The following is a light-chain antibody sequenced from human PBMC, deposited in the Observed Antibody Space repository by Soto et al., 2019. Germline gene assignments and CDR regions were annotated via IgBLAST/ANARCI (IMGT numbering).Light chain of an antibody. CDR2: RAS. J-gene: IGKJ2*01. Sequence: DIQMTQSPSTLSAYVGERATITCRASQSISPWLAWYQKKPGKASNLLLYRASNLQTGVPARFSSSGSGTEYTLTINSLQPDDFATYYCQQYRSRPYTFGQGTKVEIE. CDR1: QSISPW. V-gene: IGKV1-5*03. CDR3: QQYRSRPYT.